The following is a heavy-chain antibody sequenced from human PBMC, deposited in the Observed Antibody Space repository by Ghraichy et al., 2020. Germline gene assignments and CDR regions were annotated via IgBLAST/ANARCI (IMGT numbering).Heavy chain of an antibody. V-gene: IGHV4-4*02. CDR1: GGSISSTNW. CDR3: ARERAYDFWSGYRYFDH. D-gene: IGHD3-3*01. Sequence: ESLNISCAVSGGSISSTNWWTWFRQPPGKGLEWIGEVYHSGSTNYNPSLQSRVTISQDKFKNQLSLKLNSVTAADTAVYYCARERAYDFWSGYRYFDHWGQGMLVTVSS. CDR2: VYHSGST. J-gene: IGHJ4*02.